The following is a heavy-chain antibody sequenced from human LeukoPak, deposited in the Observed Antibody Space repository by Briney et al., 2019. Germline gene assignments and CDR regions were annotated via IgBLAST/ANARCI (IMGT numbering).Heavy chain of an antibody. Sequence: GGSLRLSCVASGFPFSSYWMTWVRQAPGKGLEWVSVISGSGGGTYYADSVKGRFTISGDNSKNTVYLQMNSLRAEDTALYYCAKGGVYGDYYFDYWGQGTLVTVSS. CDR2: ISGSGGGT. CDR3: AKGGVYGDYYFDY. CDR1: GFPFSSYW. V-gene: IGHV3-23*01. J-gene: IGHJ4*02. D-gene: IGHD4-17*01.